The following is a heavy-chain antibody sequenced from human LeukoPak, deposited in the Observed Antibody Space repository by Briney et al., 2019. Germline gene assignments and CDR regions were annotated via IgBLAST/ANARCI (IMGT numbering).Heavy chain of an antibody. Sequence: GGSLRLSCAASGFTFSSYWMSWVRQAPGKGLEWVANIMQDGSEKNYVDSVKGRFTISRDNAKNSLFLQMNSLRPEDTAVYYCARDSGRVNYWGQGTLVTVSS. V-gene: IGHV3-7*01. D-gene: IGHD6-19*01. CDR2: IMQDGSEK. CDR3: ARDSGRVNY. J-gene: IGHJ4*02. CDR1: GFTFSSYW.